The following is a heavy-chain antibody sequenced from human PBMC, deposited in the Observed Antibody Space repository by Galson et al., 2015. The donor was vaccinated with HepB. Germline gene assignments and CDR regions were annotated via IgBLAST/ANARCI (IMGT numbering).Heavy chain of an antibody. V-gene: IGHV3-23*01. CDR2: ISSSGSFI. J-gene: IGHJ4*02. CDR1: GFTFSSFA. D-gene: IGHD3-3*02. Sequence: SLRLSCAASGFTFSSFAMSWVRQAPGKGLEWVSTISSSGSFIYYADSVRGRFTISRDNSENTLYVKLNSLRAEDTALYYCAKLASSGPSYFEYCGQGTLVTVSS. CDR3: AKLASSGPSYFEY.